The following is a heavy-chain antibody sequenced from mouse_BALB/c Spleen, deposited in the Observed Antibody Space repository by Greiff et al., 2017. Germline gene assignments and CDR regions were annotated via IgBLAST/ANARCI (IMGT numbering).Heavy chain of an antibody. V-gene: IGHV1-69*02. CDR3: AREGNSAWFAY. D-gene: IGHD2-1*01. CDR2: IDPSDSYT. J-gene: IGHJ3*01. Sequence: QVQLQQPGAELVKPGASVKLSCKASGYTFTSYWMHWVKQRPGQGLEWIGEIDPSDSYTNYNQKFKGKATLTVDKSSSTAYMQLSSLTSEDSAVYYCAREGNSAWFAYWGQGTLVTVSA. CDR1: GYTFTSYW.